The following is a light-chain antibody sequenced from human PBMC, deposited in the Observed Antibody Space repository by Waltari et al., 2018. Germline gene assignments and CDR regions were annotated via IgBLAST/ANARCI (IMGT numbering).Light chain of an antibody. CDR1: SSNVGAGYD. V-gene: IGLV1-40*01. CDR3: QSFDSSLGGSV. CDR2: ENS. Sequence: QSVLTQPPSVSGAPGQRVTISCTGSSSNVGAGYDVHWYQHLPGIAPKRLIKENSTRPSGVPDRCSGSKSGTSASLAITGLQAEDEADYYGQSFDSSLGGSVFGTGTEVSVL. J-gene: IGLJ1*01.